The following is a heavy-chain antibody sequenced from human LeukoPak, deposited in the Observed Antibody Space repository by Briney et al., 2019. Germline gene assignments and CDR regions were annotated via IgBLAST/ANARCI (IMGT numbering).Heavy chain of an antibody. V-gene: IGHV3-11*01. J-gene: IGHJ4*02. D-gene: IGHD2/OR15-2a*01. Sequence: GGSLRLSCAASGFTFSDSYMSWIRQAPGKGLEWVSHISSSGSTTYYAESVKGRFTISRDNTKNSLYLQMNSLRAEDTAVYYCARFYDSWGQGTLVTVSS. CDR2: ISSSGSTT. CDR1: GFTFSDSY. CDR3: ARFYDS.